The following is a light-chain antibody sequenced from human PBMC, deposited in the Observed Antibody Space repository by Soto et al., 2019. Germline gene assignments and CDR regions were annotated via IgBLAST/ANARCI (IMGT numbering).Light chain of an antibody. V-gene: IGKV1-5*03. J-gene: IGKJ4*01. Sequence: DIQMTQSPSTLSASVGDRVTITCRASQSISSWLAWYQQKPGKAPKLLIYKASSLESWVPSRFSGSGSGTEFTLTISSLQPDDFATYYCQQYNSYLFGGGTKVEIK. CDR3: QQYNSYL. CDR2: KAS. CDR1: QSISSW.